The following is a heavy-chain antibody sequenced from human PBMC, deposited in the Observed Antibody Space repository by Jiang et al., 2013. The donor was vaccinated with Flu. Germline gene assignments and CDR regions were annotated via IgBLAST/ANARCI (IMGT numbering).Heavy chain of an antibody. CDR2: IHARDSNT. CDR3: TRALNGDFWFDP. CDR1: GYSFTNYW. V-gene: IGHV5-51*01. D-gene: IGHD4-17*01. J-gene: IGHJ5*02. Sequence: GAEVKKPGESLKISCQDSGYSFTNYWIGWVRQMPGKGLEWMGIIHARDSNTKYSPSFQGQVIISVDRSINTAYLQWSSLEASDTAIYYCTRALNGDFWFDPWGRGTLVTVSS.